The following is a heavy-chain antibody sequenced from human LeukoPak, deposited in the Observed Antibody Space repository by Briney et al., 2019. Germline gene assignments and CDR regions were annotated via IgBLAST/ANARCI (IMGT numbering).Heavy chain of an antibody. D-gene: IGHD2-2*02. J-gene: IGHJ5*02. CDR1: GGSFSGYY. V-gene: IGHV4-34*01. Sequence: SETLSLTCAVYGGSFSGYYWSWIRQPPGKGLEWIGEINHSGSTNYNPSLKSRVTISVDTSKNQFSLKLSSVTAADTAVYYCVRSGVGYCSSTSCYKYQNWFDPWGQGTLVTVSS. CDR2: INHSGST. CDR3: VRSGVGYCSSTSCYKYQNWFDP.